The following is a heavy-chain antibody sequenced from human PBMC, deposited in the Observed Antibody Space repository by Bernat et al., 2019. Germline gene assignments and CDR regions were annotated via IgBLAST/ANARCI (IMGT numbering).Heavy chain of an antibody. CDR2: IYYSGST. CDR1: GGSISSSSYY. Sequence: QLQLQESGPGLVKPSETLSLTCTVSGGSISSSSYYWGWIRQPPGKGLEWIGSIYYSGSTYYNPSLKSRVTISVDTSKNQFSLKLSSVTAADTAVYYCARAYSSGSTSGIIDYWGQGTLVTVSS. CDR3: ARAYSSGSTSGIIDY. V-gene: IGHV4-39*07. J-gene: IGHJ4*02. D-gene: IGHD6-19*01.